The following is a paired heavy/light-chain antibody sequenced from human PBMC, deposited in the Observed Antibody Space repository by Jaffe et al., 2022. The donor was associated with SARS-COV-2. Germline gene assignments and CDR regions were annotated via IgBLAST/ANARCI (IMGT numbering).Light chain of an antibody. CDR1: QSLVYSDGDTY. CDR3: MQGTHWPYT. CDR2: KVS. J-gene: IGKJ2*01. V-gene: IGKV2-30*01. Sequence: DVVVTQSPLSLPVTLGQPASISCTSSQSLVYSDGDTYLDWFQQRPGQSPRRLIYKVSNRDSGVPDRFSGSGSATDFTLKISRVEAEDVGVYYCMQGTHWPYTFGQGTKLEIK.
Heavy chain of an antibody. CDR3: AKGPSGSLDH. Sequence: EVQLLESGGGLVQPGGSLRLSCAASGFTFSTYAMRWVRQTPGKGLEWVSAITAGGDTYYADSVSGRFTVSRDNSKNTLYLQMNSLRAEDTAVYYCAKGPSGSLDHWGQGALVTVSS. J-gene: IGHJ4*02. D-gene: IGHD3-3*01. CDR2: ITAGGDT. V-gene: IGHV3-23*01. CDR1: GFTFSTYA.